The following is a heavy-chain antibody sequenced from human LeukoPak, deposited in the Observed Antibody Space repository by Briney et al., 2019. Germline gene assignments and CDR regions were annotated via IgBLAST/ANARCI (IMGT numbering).Heavy chain of an antibody. CDR1: GGFFSGYY. V-gene: IGHV4-34*01. D-gene: IGHD7-27*01. CDR2: INHSGST. J-gene: IGHJ4*02. CDR3: TTPNWAYYFDY. Sequence: SETLSLPRAVYGGFFSGYYWSGIREPPGRGLEWIGEINHSGSTNYNPALKSRVTISVDTSKDQFSLKLSSVTAAYTAVYYCTTPNWAYYFDYWGQGTLVTVSS.